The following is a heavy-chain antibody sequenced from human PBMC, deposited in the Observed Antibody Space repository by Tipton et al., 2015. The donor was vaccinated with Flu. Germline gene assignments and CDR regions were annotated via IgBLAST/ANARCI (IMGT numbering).Heavy chain of an antibody. V-gene: IGHV4-59*08. CDR1: GGSISSYY. Sequence: TLSLTCTVSGGSISSYYWSWIRQPPGKGLDWIGYIYYSGSTNYNPSLKSRVTISVDTSKNQFSLKLSSVTAADTAVYYCARDSAAHYGMDVWGQGTTVTVS. CDR3: ARDSAAHYGMDV. D-gene: IGHD6-13*01. CDR2: IYYSGST. J-gene: IGHJ6*02.